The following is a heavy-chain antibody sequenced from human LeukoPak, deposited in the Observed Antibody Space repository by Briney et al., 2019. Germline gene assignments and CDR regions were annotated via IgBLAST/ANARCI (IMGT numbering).Heavy chain of an antibody. CDR2: ISYDGSIK. J-gene: IGHJ1*01. V-gene: IGHV3-30*03. CDR3: ASVSGSYLDFQH. CDR1: GFTFSNYG. Sequence: GGSLRLSCAASGFTFSNYGMHWVRQAPGKGLEWVALISYDGSIKYYADSVKGRFTISRDSTKNSLYLQMNSLRAEDTAVYYCASVSGSYLDFQHWGQGTLVTVSS. D-gene: IGHD3-10*01.